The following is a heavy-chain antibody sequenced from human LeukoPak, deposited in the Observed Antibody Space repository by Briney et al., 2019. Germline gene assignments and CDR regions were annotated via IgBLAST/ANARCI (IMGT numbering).Heavy chain of an antibody. Sequence: GGSLRLSCAASGFTFSSYSMNWVRQAPGKGLEWVSSISSSSSYIYYADSVKGRFTISRDNAKNSLYLQMNSLRAEDTAVYYCAKDSRIAARPLYFDYWGQGTLVTVSS. CDR1: GFTFSSYS. J-gene: IGHJ4*02. CDR3: AKDSRIAARPLYFDY. CDR2: ISSSSSYI. V-gene: IGHV3-21*04. D-gene: IGHD6-6*01.